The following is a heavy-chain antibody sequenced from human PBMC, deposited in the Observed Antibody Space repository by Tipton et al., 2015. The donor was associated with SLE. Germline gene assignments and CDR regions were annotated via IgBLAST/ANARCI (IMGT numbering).Heavy chain of an antibody. D-gene: IGHD5-12*01. CDR3: IPRGYSGY. V-gene: IGHV3-15*01. CDR2: IKSKADRGTI. J-gene: IGHJ4*02. CDR1: GFTFTNAW. Sequence: SLRLSCTVSGFTFTNAWLSWVRQAPGKGLEWVGCIKSKADRGTIDYVAPVKGRFTMSRDDSKSTLYLQMNSPKTEDTAVYYCIPRGYSGYWGQGTLVTVSS.